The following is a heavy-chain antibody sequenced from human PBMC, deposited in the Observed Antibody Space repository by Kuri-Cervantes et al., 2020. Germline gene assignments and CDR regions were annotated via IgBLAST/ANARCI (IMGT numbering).Heavy chain of an antibody. CDR1: GFTFSSYA. Sequence: ETLSLTCAASGFTFSSYAMSWVRQAPGKGLEWVPAISGSGGSTYYADSVKGRFTIPRDNAKNSLYLQMNSLRDEDTAVYYCARGHYGEADAFDIWGQGTMVTVSS. CDR2: ISGSGGST. CDR3: ARGHYGEADAFDI. J-gene: IGHJ3*02. D-gene: IGHD4-17*01. V-gene: IGHV3-23*01.